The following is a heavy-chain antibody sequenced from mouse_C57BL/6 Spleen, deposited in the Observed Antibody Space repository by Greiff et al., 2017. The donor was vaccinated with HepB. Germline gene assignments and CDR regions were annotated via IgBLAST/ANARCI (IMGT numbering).Heavy chain of an antibody. CDR2: IDPETGGT. V-gene: IGHV1-15*01. Sequence: VQLQQSGAELVRPGASVTLSCKASGYTFTDYEMHWVKQTPVHGLEWIGAIDPETGGTAYNQKFKGKAILTADKSSSTAYMELRSLTSEDSAVYYCTPSAQATYAYWGHRTLVTVSA. CDR3: TPSAQATYAY. J-gene: IGHJ3*01. CDR1: GYTFTDYE. D-gene: IGHD3-2*02.